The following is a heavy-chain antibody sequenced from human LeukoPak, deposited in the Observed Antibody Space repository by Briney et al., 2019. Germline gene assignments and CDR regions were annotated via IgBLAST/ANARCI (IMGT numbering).Heavy chain of an antibody. Sequence: SETLSLTCAVSGVSISSSNSYWGWIRQPPGKGLEWIGSIYYSGNTYYNASLKSRVTISVDTSKNQFSLKLSSVTAADTAVYYCARHVPIAAAGTVTYFDYWGQGTLVTVSS. CDR3: ARHVPIAAAGTVTYFDY. CDR1: GVSISSSNSY. CDR2: IYYSGNT. V-gene: IGHV4-39*01. J-gene: IGHJ4*02. D-gene: IGHD6-13*01.